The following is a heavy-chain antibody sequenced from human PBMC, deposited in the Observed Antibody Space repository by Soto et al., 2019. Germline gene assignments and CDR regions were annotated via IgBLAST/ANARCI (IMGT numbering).Heavy chain of an antibody. D-gene: IGHD2-21*01. Sequence: QVQLVESGGGVVQPGRSLRLSCAASGFTFSSYGMHWVRQAPGKGLEWVAVISYDGSNKYYADSVKGRFTISRDNSKNTLYLQMNSLRAEDTAVYYCAKGPISSAGGYYYYYGMDVW. V-gene: IGHV3-30*18. CDR3: AKGPISSAGGYYYYYGMDV. J-gene: IGHJ6*01. CDR1: GFTFSSYG. CDR2: ISYDGSNK.